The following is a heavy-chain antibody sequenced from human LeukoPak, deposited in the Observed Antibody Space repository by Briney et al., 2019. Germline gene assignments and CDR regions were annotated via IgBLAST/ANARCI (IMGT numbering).Heavy chain of an antibody. J-gene: IGHJ4*02. V-gene: IGHV3-30*04. CDR3: ARDLTRSACYDFDF. Sequence: GGSLRLSCAASGFTFTSHAMHWVRQAPGKGLEWATVIASDGRDKHYADSVKGRFTISRDNSKNTVYLQMDSLRTEDTAIYYCARDLTRSACYDFDFWGPGTLVTVSS. CDR1: GFTFTSHA. D-gene: IGHD2-2*01. CDR2: IASDGRDK.